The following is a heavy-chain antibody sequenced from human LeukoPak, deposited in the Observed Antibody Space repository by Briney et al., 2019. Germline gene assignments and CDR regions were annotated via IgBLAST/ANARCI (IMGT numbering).Heavy chain of an antibody. D-gene: IGHD3-10*01. CDR1: GFTFSRHN. J-gene: IGHJ4*02. Sequence: GGSLRLSCAASGFTFSRHNMNWVRQAPGKGLEWVSSISSSSSYIYYADSVKGRFTISRDNSKNTLYLQMNSLRAEDTAVYYCAKSGSGSYELDYWGQGTLVTVSS. V-gene: IGHV3-21*01. CDR3: AKSGSGSYELDY. CDR2: ISSSSSYI.